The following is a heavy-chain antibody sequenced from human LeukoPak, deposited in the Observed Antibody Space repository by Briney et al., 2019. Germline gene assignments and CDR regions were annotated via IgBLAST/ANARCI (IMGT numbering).Heavy chain of an antibody. CDR2: ISSSGKS. V-gene: IGHV4-39*01. J-gene: IGHJ4*02. D-gene: IGHD1-26*01. Sequence: SETLSLTCAVSGGSISTTDFDWAWIRQPPGQGLEWIATISSSGKSYYNPYLMSRVTISVDTSKNQFSLDVTSVTAADTGLFYCARFKGGTGFDYWDRGILVIVS. CDR1: GGSISTTDFD. CDR3: ARFKGGTGFDY.